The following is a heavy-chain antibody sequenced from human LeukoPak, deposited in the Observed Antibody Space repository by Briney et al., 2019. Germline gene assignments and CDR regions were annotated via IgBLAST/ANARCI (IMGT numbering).Heavy chain of an antibody. Sequence: GGSLRLSCAASGFTFSSYSMSWVRQAPGKGLEWVSVIYSGGSTYYADSVKGRFTISRDNSKNTLYLQMNSLRAEDTAVYYCARVGVAGPFDYWGHGTLVTVSS. D-gene: IGHD3-3*01. V-gene: IGHV3-53*01. J-gene: IGHJ4*01. CDR3: ARVGVAGPFDY. CDR1: GFTFSSYS. CDR2: IYSGGST.